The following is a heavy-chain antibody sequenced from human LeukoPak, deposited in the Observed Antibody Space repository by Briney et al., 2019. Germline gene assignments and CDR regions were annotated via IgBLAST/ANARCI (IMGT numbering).Heavy chain of an antibody. D-gene: IGHD2-2*01. CDR1: GFTFSSFG. CDR3: AKVPSPYCSSTSCPDY. V-gene: IGHV3-23*01. CDR2: ISGSGGST. J-gene: IGHJ4*02. Sequence: GGSLRLSCAVSGFTFSSFGLSWVRQAPGKGREWVSGISGSGGSTHYADSVKGRFTISRDNSKNTLYLQMNSLRAEDTAVYYCAKVPSPYCSSTSCPDYWGQGTLVTVSS.